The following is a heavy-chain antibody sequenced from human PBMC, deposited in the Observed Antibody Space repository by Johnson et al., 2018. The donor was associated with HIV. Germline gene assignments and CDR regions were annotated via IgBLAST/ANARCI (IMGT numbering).Heavy chain of an antibody. Sequence: VQLVESGGGLVQPGGSLRLSCAASGFTVSSNYMSWVRQAPGKGLEWVSVIYSGGSTYYADSVKGRFTISRDNSKNTLYLQMNSLRAEDTAVYYCARDGPHVFDSSGVRDDAFDIWGPGTMVTVSS. CDR1: GFTVSSNY. D-gene: IGHD3-22*01. V-gene: IGHV3-66*01. J-gene: IGHJ3*02. CDR3: ARDGPHVFDSSGVRDDAFDI. CDR2: IYSGGST.